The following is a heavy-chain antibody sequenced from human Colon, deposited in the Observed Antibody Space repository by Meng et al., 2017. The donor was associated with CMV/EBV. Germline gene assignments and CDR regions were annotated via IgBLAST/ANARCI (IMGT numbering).Heavy chain of an antibody. CDR3: ARRGNYNGMDV. V-gene: IGHV3-66*02. CDR1: GFPVRTNY. Sequence: SLKISCPASGFPVRTNYMSWVRQAPGQGLEWVSVVYSGGSTYYADPVKGRFTIPRDNSKNTLYLHMNSLRAEDTAVYYCARRGNYNGMDVWGQGTTVTVSS. J-gene: IGHJ6*02. D-gene: IGHD6-13*01. CDR2: VYSGGST.